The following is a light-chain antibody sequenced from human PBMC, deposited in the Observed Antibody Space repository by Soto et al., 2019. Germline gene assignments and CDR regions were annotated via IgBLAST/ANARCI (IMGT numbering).Light chain of an antibody. CDR2: WAS. J-gene: IGKJ2*01. CDR1: QSVFYSSNHKNY. V-gene: IGKV4-1*01. CDR3: QQYFSSPGYT. Sequence: DIVMTQSPDSLAVSLGERATINCKSAQSVFYSSNHKNYLAWYQQKPGQPPKLLIYWASTREAGVPDRVSGSGSGTDFTLTINDVQAEDVAVYYCQQYFSSPGYTFGQGTKLEIK.